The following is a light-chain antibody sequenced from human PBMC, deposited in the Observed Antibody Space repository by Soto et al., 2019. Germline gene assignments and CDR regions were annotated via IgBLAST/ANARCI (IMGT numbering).Light chain of an antibody. Sequence: EIVLTQSPGTQSLSPGERATLSCRASQSVSGTFLAWYLHKPGQAPRVLIYGASRRATGIPDRVSGSGSGTDFTLTISRLEPEDFALYYCQQYDSGWTFGQGTKVE. CDR2: GAS. J-gene: IGKJ1*01. V-gene: IGKV3-20*01. CDR3: QQYDSGWT. CDR1: QSVSGTF.